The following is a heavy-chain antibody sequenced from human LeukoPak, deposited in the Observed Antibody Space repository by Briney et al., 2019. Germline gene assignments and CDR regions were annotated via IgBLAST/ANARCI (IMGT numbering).Heavy chain of an antibody. CDR2: ISSISSYT. CDR1: GFTFSDYY. J-gene: IGHJ6*04. CDR3: ARQNSSSWYHYYYYYYGMDV. D-gene: IGHD6-13*01. V-gene: IGHV3-11*06. Sequence: GGSLRLSCAASGFTFSDYYMSWIRQAPGKGLEWVSYISSISSYTNYADSVKGRFTISRDNAKNSLYLQMNSLRAEDTAVYYCARQNSSSWYHYYYYYYGMDVWGKGTTVTVSS.